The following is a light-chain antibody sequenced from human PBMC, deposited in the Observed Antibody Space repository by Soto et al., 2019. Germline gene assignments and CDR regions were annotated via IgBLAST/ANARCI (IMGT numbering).Light chain of an antibody. CDR1: SSDVGSYKL. J-gene: IGLJ7*01. Sequence: QSALTQPASVSWSPGQSITISCTGTSSDVGSYKLVSWYQQHPRKAPKHMISEVSKRPSGISDRFSGSKSGNTASLTISGLQAEDEADYYCCSYAGTSTHTVFGGGTQLTVL. V-gene: IGLV2-23*02. CDR3: CSYAGTSTHTV. CDR2: EVS.